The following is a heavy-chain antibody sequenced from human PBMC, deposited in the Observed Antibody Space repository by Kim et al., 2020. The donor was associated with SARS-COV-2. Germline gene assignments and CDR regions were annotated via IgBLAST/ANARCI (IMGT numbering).Heavy chain of an antibody. D-gene: IGHD3-22*01. J-gene: IGHJ4*02. Sequence: SVTGRLTISRDNSKNTLYLQMSGLRAEETAVYYGARGGYYDSSGYYYFDYWGQGTLVTVSS. CDR3: ARGGYYDSSGYYYFDY. V-gene: IGHV3-30*15.